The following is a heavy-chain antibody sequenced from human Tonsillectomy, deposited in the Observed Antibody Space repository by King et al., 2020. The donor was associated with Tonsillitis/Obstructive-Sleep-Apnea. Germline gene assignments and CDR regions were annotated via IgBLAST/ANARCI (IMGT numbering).Heavy chain of an antibody. CDR1: GFTFSTYW. CDR3: ARGGPTGSTDY. D-gene: IGHD2-15*01. V-gene: IGHV3-74*01. CDR2: IKSDGSST. J-gene: IGHJ4*02. Sequence: VQLVESGGGLVQPGGSLRLSCAASGFTFSTYWMYWVRQAPGKGLLWVSRIKSDGSSTSYADSVKGRFTISRDDARNTLYLQMNSLRAEDTAVYYCARGGPTGSTDYLGQGTLVTVSS.